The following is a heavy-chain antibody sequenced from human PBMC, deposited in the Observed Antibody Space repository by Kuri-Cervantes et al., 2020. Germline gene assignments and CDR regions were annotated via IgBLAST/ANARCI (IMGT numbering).Heavy chain of an antibody. D-gene: IGHD5-24*01. CDR3: ASLAFNRDGYNYARYYFDY. CDR1: GGSISSYY. Sequence: ESLKISCTVSGGSISSYYWSWIRQPAGKGLEWIGRIYTSGSTNYNPSLKSRVTMSVDTSKNQFSLKLSSVTAADTAMYFCASLAFNRDGYNYARYYFDYWGQGTLVTVSS. CDR2: IYTSGST. J-gene: IGHJ4*02. V-gene: IGHV4-4*07.